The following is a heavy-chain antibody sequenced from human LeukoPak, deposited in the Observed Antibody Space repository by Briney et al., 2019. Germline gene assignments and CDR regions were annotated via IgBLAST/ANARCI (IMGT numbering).Heavy chain of an antibody. CDR1: GYSITSIYY. D-gene: IGHD3-16*01. V-gene: IGHV4-38-2*02. Sequence: SETLSLTCTVSGYSITSIYYWGWIRQPPGKGLEWIGSIYHSGDTAYNPSLKSRVTISVDTSKSQFSLKLSSVTAADTAVYYCARSYASSGLDHWGQGTLVTVSS. CDR3: ARSYASSGLDH. CDR2: IYHSGDT. J-gene: IGHJ4*02.